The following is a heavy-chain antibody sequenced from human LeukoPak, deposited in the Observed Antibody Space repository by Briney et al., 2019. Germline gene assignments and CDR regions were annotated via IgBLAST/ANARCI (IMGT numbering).Heavy chain of an antibody. V-gene: IGHV1-2*04. CDR3: ARGQQLAHDAFDI. CDR1: GYTFTDYY. D-gene: IGHD6-13*01. Sequence: ASVKVSCKASGYTFTDYYMHWVRQAPGQGLERMGGINPNSGGTNYAQKFQGWVTMTRDTSISTAYMELSRLRSDDTAVYYCARGQQLAHDAFDIWGQGTMVTVSS. CDR2: INPNSGGT. J-gene: IGHJ3*02.